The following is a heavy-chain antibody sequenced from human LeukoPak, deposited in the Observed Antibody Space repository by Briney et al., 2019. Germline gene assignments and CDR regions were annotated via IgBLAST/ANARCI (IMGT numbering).Heavy chain of an antibody. Sequence: ASVEVSCKASGYTFTRYYMHWLRQAPGQGLEWMGIINPGGGSTTYAQKFQGRVTMTRDTSTSTVYMEVSSLRSEDTAVYYCASCCSGDPDGFDIWGQGTMVTVSS. J-gene: IGHJ3*02. CDR1: GYTFTRYY. D-gene: IGHD2-15*01. CDR2: INPGGGST. CDR3: ASCCSGDPDGFDI. V-gene: IGHV1-46*01.